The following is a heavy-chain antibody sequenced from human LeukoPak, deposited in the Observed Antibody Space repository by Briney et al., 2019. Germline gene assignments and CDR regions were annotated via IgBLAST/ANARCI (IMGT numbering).Heavy chain of an antibody. J-gene: IGHJ3*02. V-gene: IGHV3-23*01. D-gene: IGHD1-26*01. CDR1: GFTFSSYA. CDR2: ISGSGGST. CDR3: AKSLLKWELPDAFDI. Sequence: GGSLRLSCAASGFTFSSYAMSWVRQALGKGLEWVSAISGSGGSTYYADSVKGRFTISRDNSKNTLYLQMNSLRAEDTAVYYCAKSLLKWELPDAFDIWGQGTMVTVSS.